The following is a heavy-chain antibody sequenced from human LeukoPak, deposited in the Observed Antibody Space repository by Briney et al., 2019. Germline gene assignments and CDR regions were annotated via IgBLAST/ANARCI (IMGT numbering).Heavy chain of an antibody. CDR2: INTNTGNP. J-gene: IGHJ4*02. CDR1: GYTFTNYA. CDR3: AREEGLIAA. Sequence: GASVTVSFTASGYTFTNYAMNWVRQAPGQGLEWMGWINTNTGNPTYAQGFTGRFVFSLDTSVSTAYLQISSLKAEDTAVYYCAREEGLIAAWGQGTLVTVSS. V-gene: IGHV7-4-1*02. D-gene: IGHD2-15*01.